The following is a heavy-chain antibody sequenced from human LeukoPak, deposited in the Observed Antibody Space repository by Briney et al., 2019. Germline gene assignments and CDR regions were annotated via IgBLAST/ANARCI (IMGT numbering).Heavy chain of an antibody. Sequence: SVKVSCKASGGTFSSYAISWVRQAPGQGLEWMGGIIPIFGTANYAQKFQGRVTITADESTSTAYMELSSLRAEDTAVYYCARGWCSGGSCYSGFDYWGQGTLVTVSS. D-gene: IGHD2-15*01. CDR1: GGTFSSYA. J-gene: IGHJ4*02. CDR2: IIPIFGTA. CDR3: ARGWCSGGSCYSGFDY. V-gene: IGHV1-69*13.